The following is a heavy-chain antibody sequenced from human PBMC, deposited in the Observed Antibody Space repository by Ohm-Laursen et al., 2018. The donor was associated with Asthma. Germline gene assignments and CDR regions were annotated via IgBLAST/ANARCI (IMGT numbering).Heavy chain of an antibody. V-gene: IGHV4-39*01. J-gene: IGHJ3*01. CDR1: GDSISSSRPY. D-gene: IGHD2-15*01. CDR3: AFCSGGTCYHGVFDF. CDR2: ISFEGST. Sequence: GTLSLTCTVSGDSISSSRPYWGWIRQPPGKGLDWIGIISFEGSTYYNPSLGSRLTMSVDTSKTLVSLTLSSVTVADTAMYYCAFCSGGTCYHGVFDFWGQGSMVTVSS.